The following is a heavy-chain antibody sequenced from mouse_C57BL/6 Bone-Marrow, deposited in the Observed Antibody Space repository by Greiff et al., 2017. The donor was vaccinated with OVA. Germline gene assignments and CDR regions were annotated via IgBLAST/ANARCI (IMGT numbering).Heavy chain of an antibody. Sequence: VKLMESGPELVKPGASVKISCKASGYAFSSSWMNWVKQRPGKGLEWIGRIYPGDGDTNYNGKFKGKATLTADKSSSTAYMQLSSLTSEDSAVYFCARGGGLGYFDVWGTRTTVSVSS. CDR1: GYAFSSSW. CDR2: IYPGDGDT. J-gene: IGHJ1*03. CDR3: ARGGGLGYFDV. V-gene: IGHV1-82*01. D-gene: IGHD2-4*01.